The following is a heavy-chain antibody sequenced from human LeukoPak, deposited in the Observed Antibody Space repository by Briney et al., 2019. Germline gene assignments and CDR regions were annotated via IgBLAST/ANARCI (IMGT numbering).Heavy chain of an antibody. J-gene: IGHJ4*02. CDR1: GGSISSYY. V-gene: IGHV4-59*08. CDR2: IDDSGTT. Sequence: SETLSLTCTVSGGSISSYYWSWIRQPPGRGLEWIGYIDDSGTTNYNPSLESRVTISVDMSKNQFSLKLSSVTAADTAVYYCARHANTYYYDSSGVYYFDYWGQGTLVTVSS. CDR3: ARHANTYYYDSSGVYYFDY. D-gene: IGHD3-22*01.